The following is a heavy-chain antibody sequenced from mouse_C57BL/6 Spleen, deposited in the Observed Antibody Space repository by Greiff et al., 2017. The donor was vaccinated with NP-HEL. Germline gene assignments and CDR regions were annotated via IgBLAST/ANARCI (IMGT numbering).Heavy chain of an antibody. J-gene: IGHJ3*01. V-gene: IGHV5-12*01. CDR1: GFTFSDSY. Sequence: EVHLVESGGGLVQPGGSLKLSCAASGFTFSDSYLYWVRHTPAKRLEWVAYISSGGVSTYYPDTVKGRFTISRDNAKNTLYLQMSRLKSEDTAMYYCARQGLAYRGQGTLVTVSA. CDR3: ARQGLAY. CDR2: ISSGGVST.